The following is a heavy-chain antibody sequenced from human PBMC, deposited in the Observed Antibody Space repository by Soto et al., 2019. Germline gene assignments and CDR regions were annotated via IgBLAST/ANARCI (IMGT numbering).Heavy chain of an antibody. CDR2: VYATGTS. CDR3: VRDGSKTLRDCFDP. J-gene: IGHJ5*02. D-gene: IGHD4-17*01. V-gene: IGHV4-4*07. Sequence: ASETLSLTCSVSGGSMSKFYWSWIRKPAGKGLEWMGRVYATGTSDYNPSLRSRIAMSVDISKKTFSLRLRSVTAADTGVYYCVRDGSKTLRDCFDPWGQGMLVTVSS. CDR1: GGSMSKFY.